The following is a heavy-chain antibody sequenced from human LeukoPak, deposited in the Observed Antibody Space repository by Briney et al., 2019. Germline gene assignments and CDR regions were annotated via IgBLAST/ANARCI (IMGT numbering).Heavy chain of an antibody. Sequence: SQTLSLTCAISGDSVSSNSAAWNWLRQSPSRGLEWLGRTYYRSKWYNDYAVSVKSRITINPDTSKNQFSLQLNSVTPEDTAVYYCAREAEYSGYDYDYFDYWGQGTLVTVSS. V-gene: IGHV6-1*01. J-gene: IGHJ4*02. CDR2: TYYRSKWYN. CDR1: GDSVSSNSAA. D-gene: IGHD5-12*01. CDR3: AREAEYSGYDYDYFDY.